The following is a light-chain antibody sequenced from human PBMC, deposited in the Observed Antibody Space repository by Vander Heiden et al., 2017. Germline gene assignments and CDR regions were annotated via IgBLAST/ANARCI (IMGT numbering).Light chain of an antibody. Sequence: SYELTQPHSVSVSPGQTARITCPGDALPKQYAYWYQQKPGQAPVLVIYKDSERPSGIPERFSGSSSGTTVTLTISGVQAEDEADYYCQSADSSGTYVVFGGGTKLTVL. J-gene: IGLJ2*01. CDR2: KDS. V-gene: IGLV3-25*03. CDR1: ALPKQY. CDR3: QSADSSGTYVV.